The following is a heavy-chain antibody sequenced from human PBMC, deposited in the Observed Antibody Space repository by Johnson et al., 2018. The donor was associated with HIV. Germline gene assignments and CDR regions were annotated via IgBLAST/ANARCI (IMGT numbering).Heavy chain of an antibody. D-gene: IGHD3-22*01. Sequence: QVQLVESGGGVVQPGGSLRLSCAASGFTFSSYGMHWVRQAPGKGLEWVAFRRYDGRNKYYVDSVKGRFTISRDNSKNTLYLQMNSLRAEDTAVYYCARDSDSLYAFDIWGQGTMVTVSS. CDR1: GFTFSSYG. CDR2: RRYDGRNK. J-gene: IGHJ3*02. CDR3: ARDSDSLYAFDI. V-gene: IGHV3-30*02.